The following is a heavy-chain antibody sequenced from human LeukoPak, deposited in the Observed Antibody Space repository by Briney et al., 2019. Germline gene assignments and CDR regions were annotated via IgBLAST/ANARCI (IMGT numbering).Heavy chain of an antibody. CDR2: INPNSGGT. CDR3: ARDGRAVATNFDY. D-gene: IGHD5-12*01. J-gene: IGHJ4*02. CDR1: GYSFTGYY. Sequence: ASVKVSCKASGYSFTGYYIHWVRQAPGQGLEWMGWINPNSGGTNYVQKFQGRVTMTRDTSISTAYMELSSLRSEDTAVYYCARDGRAVATNFDYWGQGTLVTVSS. V-gene: IGHV1-2*02.